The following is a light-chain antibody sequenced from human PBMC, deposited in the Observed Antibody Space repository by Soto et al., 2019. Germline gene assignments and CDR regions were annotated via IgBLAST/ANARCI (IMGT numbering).Light chain of an antibody. J-gene: IGLJ1*01. Sequence: SVLTQPPSVSGAPGQRVTISCTGSSSNIGAGYDVHWYQRLPGTAPKVLIYNNNNRPSGVPDRFSGSKSGTSASLAITGLQAEDEADYYCQSYASSLSGSYVFGTGTKLTVL. CDR3: QSYASSLSGSYV. V-gene: IGLV1-40*01. CDR1: SSNIGAGYD. CDR2: NNN.